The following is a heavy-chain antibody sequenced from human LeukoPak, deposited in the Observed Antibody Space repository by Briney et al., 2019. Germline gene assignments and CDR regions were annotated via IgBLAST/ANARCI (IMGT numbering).Heavy chain of an antibody. Sequence: GGSLRLSCAASGFTFSSYGMHWVRQAPGKGLEWVAVISYDGSNKYYADSVKGRFTISRDNSKNTLYLQMNSLRAEDTAVYYCAKDRAIYTVDYWGQGTLVTVSS. CDR1: GFTFSSYG. V-gene: IGHV3-30*18. J-gene: IGHJ4*02. CDR2: ISYDGSNK. D-gene: IGHD2-2*02. CDR3: AKDRAIYTVDY.